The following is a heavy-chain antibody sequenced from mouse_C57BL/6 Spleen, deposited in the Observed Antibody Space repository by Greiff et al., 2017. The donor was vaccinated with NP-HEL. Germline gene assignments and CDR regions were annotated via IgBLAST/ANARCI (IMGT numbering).Heavy chain of an antibody. D-gene: IGHD2-3*01. CDR2: IDPETGGT. J-gene: IGHJ2*01. V-gene: IGHV1-15*01. CDR1: GYTFTDYE. Sequence: QVQLKQSGAELVRPGASVTLSCKASGYTFTDYEMHWVKQTPVHGLEWIGAIDPETGGTAYNQKFKGKAILTADKSSSTAYMELRSLTSEDSAVYYCTRNDGYYVFFDYWGQGTTLTVSS. CDR3: TRNDGYYVFFDY.